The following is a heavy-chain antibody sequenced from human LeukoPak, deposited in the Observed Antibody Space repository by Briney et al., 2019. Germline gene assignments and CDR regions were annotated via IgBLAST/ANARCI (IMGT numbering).Heavy chain of an antibody. D-gene: IGHD6-13*01. CDR1: GGSISSYY. J-gene: IGHJ4*02. Sequence: SETLSLTCTVSGGSISSYYWSWIRQPPGKGLEWIGYIYYSGSTNYNPSLKSRVTISVDTSKDQFSLKLSSVTAADTAVYYCARRVAAAGTYYFDYWGQGTLVTVSS. V-gene: IGHV4-59*08. CDR3: ARRVAAAGTYYFDY. CDR2: IYYSGST.